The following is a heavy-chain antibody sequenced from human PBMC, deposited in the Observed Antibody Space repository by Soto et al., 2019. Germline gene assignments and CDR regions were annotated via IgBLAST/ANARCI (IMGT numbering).Heavy chain of an antibody. CDR1: GFTFSSYW. CDR2: INSDGSST. J-gene: IGHJ4*02. CDR3: AIEEAAAGPGPFDY. V-gene: IGHV3-74*01. Sequence: GGSLRLSCAAPGFTFSSYWMHWVRQAPGKGLVWVSRINSDGSSTSYADSVKGRFTISRDNAKNTLYLQMNSLRAEDTAVYYCAIEEAAAGPGPFDYWGQGTLVTVSS. D-gene: IGHD6-13*01.